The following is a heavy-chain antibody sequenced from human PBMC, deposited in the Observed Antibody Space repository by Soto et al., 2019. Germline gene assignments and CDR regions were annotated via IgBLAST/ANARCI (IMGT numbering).Heavy chain of an antibody. Sequence: QVQLVESGGGLVKPGGSLRLSCAASGLTFSDYYMSWIRQAPGKGLEWVSYITSSGSYTKYAGSVQGRFTVSRDNTQNSLFPQMNSLRAEDTAVYYCARELDGSDVWGQGTTVTVSS. CDR2: ITSSGSYT. CDR1: GLTFSDYY. CDR3: ARELDGSDV. J-gene: IGHJ6*02. V-gene: IGHV3-11*05.